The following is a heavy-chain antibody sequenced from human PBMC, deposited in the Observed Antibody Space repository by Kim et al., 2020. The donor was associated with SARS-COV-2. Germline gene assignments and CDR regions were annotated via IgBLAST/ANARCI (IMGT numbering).Heavy chain of an antibody. Sequence: GGSLRLSCAASGFTFSSYAMHWVRQAPGKGLEWVAVISYDGSNKYYADSVKGRFTISRDNSKNTLYLRMNSLRAEDTAVYYCANEGYWGQGTLVTVSS. CDR3: ANEGY. V-gene: IGHV3-30-3*02. CDR2: ISYDGSNK. J-gene: IGHJ4*02. CDR1: GFTFSSYA.